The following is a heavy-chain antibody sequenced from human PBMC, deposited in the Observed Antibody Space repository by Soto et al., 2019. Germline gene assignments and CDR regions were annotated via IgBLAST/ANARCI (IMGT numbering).Heavy chain of an antibody. CDR2: IYYSGSA. D-gene: IGHD2-15*01. CDR1: GGSISSGGYY. J-gene: IGHJ3*02. V-gene: IGHV4-31*03. CDR3: ARVEVVVVAARPYDAFDI. Sequence: QVQLQESGPGLVKPSQTLSLTCTVSGGSISSGGYYWSWIRQHPGKGLEWIGYIYYSGSAYYNPSLKSRVTISVDTSKNQFSLKLSSVTAADTAVYYCARVEVVVVAARPYDAFDIWGQGTMVTVSS.